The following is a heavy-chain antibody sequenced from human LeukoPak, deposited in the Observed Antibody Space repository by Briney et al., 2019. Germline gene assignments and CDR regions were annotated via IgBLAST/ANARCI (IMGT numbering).Heavy chain of an antibody. CDR1: GFTLSGSA. D-gene: IGHD6-13*01. J-gene: IGHJ4*02. CDR2: IRSKANSYAT. Sequence: QAGGSLRLSCAASGFTLSGSAMHWVRQASGKGLEWVGRIRSKANSYATAYAASVKGRFTISRDDSKNTAYLQMNSLKTEDTAVYYCTLLWDHSSSWQYDYWGQGTLVTVSS. CDR3: TLLWDHSSSWQYDY. V-gene: IGHV3-73*01.